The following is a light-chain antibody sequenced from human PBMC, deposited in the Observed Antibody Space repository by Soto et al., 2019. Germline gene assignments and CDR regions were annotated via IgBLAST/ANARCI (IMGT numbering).Light chain of an antibody. CDR1: QSVNRN. V-gene: IGKV3-15*01. Sequence: EIVMTQSPATLSVSPGEGATLSCRASQSVNRNLAWNQQKPGQAPRPLIYGASTRATGIPPRFSGSGSGTEFTLTISSRQYEDFAVYHCQQYDNWPAYTCGQGTKLEIK. J-gene: IGKJ2*01. CDR2: GAS. CDR3: QQYDNWPAYT.